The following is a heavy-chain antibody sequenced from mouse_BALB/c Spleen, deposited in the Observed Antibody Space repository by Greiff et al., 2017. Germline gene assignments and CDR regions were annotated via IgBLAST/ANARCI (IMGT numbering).Heavy chain of an antibody. D-gene: IGHD2-4*01. J-gene: IGHJ2*01. V-gene: IGHV1-9*01. Sequence: VQLQQSGAELMKPGASVKISCKATGYTFSSYWIEWVKQRPGHGLEWIGEILPGSGSTNYNEKFKGKATFTADTSSNTAYMQLSSLTSEDSAVYYCAIMITTGTGSYYFDYWGQGTTLTVSS. CDR2: ILPGSGST. CDR3: AIMITTGTGSYYFDY. CDR1: GYTFSSYW.